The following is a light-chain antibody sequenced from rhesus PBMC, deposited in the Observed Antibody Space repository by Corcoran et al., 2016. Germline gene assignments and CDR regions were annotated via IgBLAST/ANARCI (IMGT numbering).Light chain of an antibody. V-gene: IGKV1-74*01. J-gene: IGKJ1*01. CDR2: KAF. CDR1: ENVNNY. Sequence: DIQMTQSPSSLSASVGDRVTITCRASENVNNYLNWYQQKPGKAPKLLIYKAFTLQSGVPSRFSGSGSGTDYTFTISNLHPDDVATYYLQHGHGTPWTFGQGTEVEIK. CDR3: QHGHGTPWT.